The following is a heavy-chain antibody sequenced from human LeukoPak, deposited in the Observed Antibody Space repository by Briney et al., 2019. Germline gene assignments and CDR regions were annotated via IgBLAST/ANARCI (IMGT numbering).Heavy chain of an antibody. Sequence: ASVKVSCKVSGYTLTELSMHWVRQAPGKGLEWMGGFDPEDGETIYALKFQGRVTMTEDTSTDTAYMELSSLRSEDTAVYYCATRYYGSGSYYRYFDYWGQGTLVTVSS. CDR3: ATRYYGSGSYYRYFDY. J-gene: IGHJ4*02. D-gene: IGHD3-10*01. CDR2: FDPEDGET. V-gene: IGHV1-24*01. CDR1: GYTLTELS.